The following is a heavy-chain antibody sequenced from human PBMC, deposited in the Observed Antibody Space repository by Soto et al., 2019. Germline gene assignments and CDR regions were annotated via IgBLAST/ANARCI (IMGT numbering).Heavy chain of an antibody. J-gene: IGHJ4*02. V-gene: IGHV2-5*02. CDR3: AHKGYGDYPLDY. D-gene: IGHD4-17*01. CDR2: IYCDDSK. Sequence: QITLKESGPTLVKTTPTLTLTCTFSGFSLSTSGVGVGWIRQHPGKALEWLAVIYCDDSKHYSPSLERRLTITKDTAKNQVVLTMTNRAPVDTATYYCAHKGYGDYPLDYWGQGTLVTVSS. CDR1: GFSLSTSGVG.